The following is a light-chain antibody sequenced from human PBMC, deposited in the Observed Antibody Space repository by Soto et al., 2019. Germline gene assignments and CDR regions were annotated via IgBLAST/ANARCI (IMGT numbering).Light chain of an antibody. V-gene: IGLV2-23*01. CDR2: EGN. CDR1: TSFVGTYDF. J-gene: IGLJ1*01. Sequence: QTVLTQPASVSGAAGQSITIACTGTTSFVGTYDFVSSYPQRPGKAPQVLIYEGNKRPSGVSNRFSGSTSGSTASLTISGLQTEEEADYYCCSYVGASIYVFGTGTKVTVL. CDR3: CSYVGASIYV.